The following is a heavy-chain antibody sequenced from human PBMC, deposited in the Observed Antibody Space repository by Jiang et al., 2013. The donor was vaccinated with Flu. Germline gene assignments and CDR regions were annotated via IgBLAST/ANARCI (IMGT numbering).Heavy chain of an antibody. CDR2: IYHSGST. J-gene: IGHJ4*02. CDR1: GYSISSGYY. CDR3: ARGSTVVTPYY. Sequence: LLKPSETLSLTCTVSGYSISSGYYWGWIRQPPGKGLEWIGSIYHSGSTYYNPSLKSRVTISVDTSKNQFSLKLSSVTAADTAVYYCARGSTVVTPYYWGQGTLVTVSS. V-gene: IGHV4-38-2*02. D-gene: IGHD4-23*01.